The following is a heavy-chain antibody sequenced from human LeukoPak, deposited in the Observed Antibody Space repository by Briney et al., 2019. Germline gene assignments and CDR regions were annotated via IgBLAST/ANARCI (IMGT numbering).Heavy chain of an antibody. CDR2: IYYSGST. CDR3: AKASYAIGHFDY. Sequence: SQTLSLTCTVSGGSISSGDYFWGWIRQPPGKGLEWIGYIYYSGSTYYNPSLKSRVTISVDTSKNQFSLKLSSVTAADTAVYYCAKASYAIGHFDYWGQGTLVTVSS. D-gene: IGHD2-8*01. CDR1: GGSISSGDYF. J-gene: IGHJ4*02. V-gene: IGHV4-30-4*01.